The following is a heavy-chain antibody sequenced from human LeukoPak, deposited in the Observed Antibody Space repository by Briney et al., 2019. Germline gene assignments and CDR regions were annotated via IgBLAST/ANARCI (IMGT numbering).Heavy chain of an antibody. D-gene: IGHD3-10*01. CDR1: GYTLTELS. V-gene: IGHV1-24*01. J-gene: IGHJ4*02. Sequence: ASVKVSCKVSGYTLTELSMHWVRQAPGKGLEWMGGFDPEDGETIYAQKFQGRVTMTEDTSTDTAYMELSSLRSEDTAVYYCATGGFGSGSYYNELAFDYWAREPWSPSPQ. CDR2: FDPEDGET. CDR3: ATGGFGSGSYYNELAFDY.